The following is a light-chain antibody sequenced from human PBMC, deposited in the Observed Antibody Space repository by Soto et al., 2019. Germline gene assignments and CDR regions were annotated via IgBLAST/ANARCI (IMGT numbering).Light chain of an antibody. J-gene: IGKJ1*01. Sequence: EIVMTQSPATLSVSPGERATLSCRASQSVSNNLAWYQQKAGQAPRLLIYGASTMATGITARFSGSGSGTEFPLTIRSLQSEDFAVYYCQQYNNWPPWTFGQGTKVEIK. CDR3: QQYNNWPPWT. CDR2: GAS. CDR1: QSVSNN. V-gene: IGKV3-15*01.